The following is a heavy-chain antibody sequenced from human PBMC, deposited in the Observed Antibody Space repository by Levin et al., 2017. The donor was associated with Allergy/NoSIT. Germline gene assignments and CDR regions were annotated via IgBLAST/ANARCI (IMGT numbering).Heavy chain of an antibody. CDR2: IYTSGST. CDR1: GGSISSYY. D-gene: IGHD2-2*01. Sequence: SETLSLTCTVSGGSISSYYWSWIRQPAGKGLEWIGRIYTSGSTNYNPSLKSRVTMSVDTSKNQFSLKLSSVTAADTAVYYCARARIVVVPAALYYFDYWGQGTLVTVSS. V-gene: IGHV4-4*07. CDR3: ARARIVVVPAALYYFDY. J-gene: IGHJ4*02.